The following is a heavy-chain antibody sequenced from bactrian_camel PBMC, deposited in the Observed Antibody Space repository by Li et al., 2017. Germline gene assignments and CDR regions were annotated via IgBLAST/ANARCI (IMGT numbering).Heavy chain of an antibody. D-gene: IGHD2*01. CDR1: GYTVSSGC. CDR3: AAATHASGAVYSDLTGNWVFGF. J-gene: IGHJ6*01. V-gene: IGHV3S1*01. CDR2: IAAGSGLT. Sequence: HVQLVESGGGSEQTGESLRLSCAASGYTVSSGCMAWFRQAPGKEREGVAIIAAGSGLTGYADSVKGRFTISLDNAKNTLYLQMNSLKPEDTAMYYCAAATHASGAVYSDLTGNWVFGFWGQGTQVTVS.